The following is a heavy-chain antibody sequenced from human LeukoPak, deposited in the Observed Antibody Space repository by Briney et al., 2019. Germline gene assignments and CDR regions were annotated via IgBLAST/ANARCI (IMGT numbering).Heavy chain of an antibody. D-gene: IGHD3-10*01. CDR1: GFTFSNYA. Sequence: GGSLRLSCAASGFTFSNYAMSWVRQAPGKGLEWVSAISGSGDGTHYADSVRGRFTISRDNSKNTLYLQMNTLRAEDTAVYYCPKSVRGVILTSDYWGQGTLVTVSS. J-gene: IGHJ4*02. CDR3: PKSVRGVILTSDY. CDR2: ISGSGDGT. V-gene: IGHV3-23*01.